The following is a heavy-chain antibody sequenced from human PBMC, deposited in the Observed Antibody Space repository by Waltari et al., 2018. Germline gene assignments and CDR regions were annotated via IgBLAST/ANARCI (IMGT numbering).Heavy chain of an antibody. CDR1: GGSISSGSYY. J-gene: IGHJ4*02. Sequence: QVQLQASGPGLVKPSQTLSLTCTVSGGSISSGSYYWSWIRQPAGKGLEWIGRIYTSGSTNYNPSLKSRVTISVDTSKNQFSLKLSSVTAADTAVYYCAQTSEYSSSYVESWGQGTLVTVSS. D-gene: IGHD6-6*01. CDR3: AQTSEYSSSYVES. V-gene: IGHV4-61*02. CDR2: IYTSGST.